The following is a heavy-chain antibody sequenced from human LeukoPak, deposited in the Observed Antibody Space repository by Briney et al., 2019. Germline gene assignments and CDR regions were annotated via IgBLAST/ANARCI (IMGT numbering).Heavy chain of an antibody. J-gene: IGHJ4*02. CDR3: VCGSGSYQLNDY. D-gene: IGHD3-10*01. Sequence: GASVRVSCKASGGTFSSYAISWVRQAPGQGLEWMGGIIPIFGTANYAQKSQGRVAITADKSTSTAYMELSSLRSEDTAVYYCVCGSGSYQLNDYWGQGTLVTVSS. V-gene: IGHV1-69*06. CDR2: IIPIFGTA. CDR1: GGTFSSYA.